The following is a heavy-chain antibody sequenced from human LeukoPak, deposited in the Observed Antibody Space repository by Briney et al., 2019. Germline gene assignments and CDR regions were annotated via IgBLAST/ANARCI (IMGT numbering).Heavy chain of an antibody. D-gene: IGHD2-15*01. CDR1: GGSISSGSYY. J-gene: IGHJ4*02. CDR3: ARALGYCSGGSCYPYYFDY. CDR2: IYYSGST. V-gene: IGHV4-61*01. Sequence: PSETLSLTCTVSGGSISSGSYYWSWIRQPPGKGLEWIGYIYYSGSTNYNPSLKSRVTISVDTSKNQFSLKLSSVTAADTAVYYCARALGYCSGGSCYPYYFDYWGQGTLVTVSS.